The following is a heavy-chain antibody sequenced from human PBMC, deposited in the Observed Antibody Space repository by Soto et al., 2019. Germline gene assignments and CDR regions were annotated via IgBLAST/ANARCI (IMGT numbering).Heavy chain of an antibody. CDR2: IYYSGST. D-gene: IGHD3-16*01. Sequence: PSETLSLTCTVSGGSISSYYWSWIRQPPGKGLEWIGYIYYSGSTNYNPSLKSRVTISVDTSKNQFSLKLSSVTAADTAVYYCARSRITYYYYYYMDVWGKGTTVTVSS. V-gene: IGHV4-59*08. CDR3: ARSRITYYYYYYMDV. CDR1: GGSISSYY. J-gene: IGHJ6*03.